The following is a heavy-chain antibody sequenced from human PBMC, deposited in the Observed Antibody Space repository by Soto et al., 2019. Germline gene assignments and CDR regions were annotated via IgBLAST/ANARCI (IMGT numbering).Heavy chain of an antibody. V-gene: IGHV3-48*04. CDR3: AREGGPQDY. CDR2: ITASSATI. Sequence: SGASLRLSCSASGFTFSAYSMNWVRQAPGKGLEWISYITASSATIYYADSVKGRFTISRDNAKNSLYLQMNSLRAEDTDVYYCAREGGPQDYWGQGTLVTVSS. CDR1: GFTFSAYS. J-gene: IGHJ4*02.